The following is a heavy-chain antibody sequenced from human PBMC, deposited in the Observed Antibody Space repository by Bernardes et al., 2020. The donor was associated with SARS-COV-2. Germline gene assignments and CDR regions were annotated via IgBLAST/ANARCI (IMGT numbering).Heavy chain of an antibody. V-gene: IGHV4-61*01. CDR3: ARGLAIFDY. CDR1: GGSVSSPTSY. CDR2: MHYGGSA. D-gene: IGHD3-9*01. J-gene: IGHJ4*02. Sequence: SEPLSLTCTVPGGSVSSPTSYWSWLRQPPGAGLVWLGYMHYGGSANYNPSVKSRVSISVDTSKNQFTLKRTSVTAADTAVYYCARGLAIFDYWGQGTLVSVTS.